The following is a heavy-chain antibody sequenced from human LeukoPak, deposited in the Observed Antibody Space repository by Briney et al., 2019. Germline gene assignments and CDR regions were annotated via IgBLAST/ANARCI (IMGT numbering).Heavy chain of an antibody. J-gene: IGHJ4*02. Sequence: GESLKISCKCSGYSFTTYWIGWVRQRPGRGLEWMGMIYPSDSDTRYSPAFQGQVTFSTDKSSGTAYLQWSSLKASDTAIYYCARHVHGYYFDFWGQGTLVTVSS. CDR3: ARHVHGYYFDF. CDR1: GYSFTTYW. CDR2: IYPSDSDT. D-gene: IGHD6-25*01. V-gene: IGHV5-51*01.